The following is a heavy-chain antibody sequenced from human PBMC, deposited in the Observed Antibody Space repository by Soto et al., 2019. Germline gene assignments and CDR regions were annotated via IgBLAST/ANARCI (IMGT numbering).Heavy chain of an antibody. CDR3: ARATGYRAHYGMDV. Sequence: EVQLVESGGGLVQPGGSLRLSCAASGFTFSSYAMNWVRQAPGKGLEWVSYIGSSSATIYYADSVKGRFTVSRDNAKNSLYLQMNRLRDEETAVFYCARATGYRAHYGMDVWGQGTTVTVSS. CDR1: GFTFSSYA. CDR2: IGSSSATI. V-gene: IGHV3-48*02. J-gene: IGHJ6*02. D-gene: IGHD6-13*01.